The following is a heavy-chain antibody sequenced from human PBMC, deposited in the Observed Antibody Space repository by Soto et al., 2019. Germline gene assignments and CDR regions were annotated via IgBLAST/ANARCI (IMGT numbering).Heavy chain of an antibody. D-gene: IGHD3-10*01. CDR3: TRDPPHYYGLGSYIYYPN. V-gene: IGHV1-69*01. Sequence: QVQLVQSGAEVKKPGSSVKVSCKASGGTFSSYAISWVRQAPGQGLEWMGGIIPIFGTANYAQKFQGRVTITGDESRSTAYGELSSLRCEGTAVYYYTRDPPHYYGLGSYIYYPNRGRGTLVTVSS. J-gene: IGHJ4*02. CDR2: IIPIFGTA. CDR1: GGTFSSYA.